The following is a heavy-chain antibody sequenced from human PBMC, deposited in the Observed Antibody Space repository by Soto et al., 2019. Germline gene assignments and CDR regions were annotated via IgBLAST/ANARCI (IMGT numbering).Heavy chain of an antibody. CDR2: IYPGDSDT. CDR3: EKQIRRHGDVGCGIYYYYAMDG. CDR1: GYSFTNYW. D-gene: IGHD2-2*03. V-gene: IGHV5-51*01. J-gene: IGHJ6*02. Sequence: PGESLKISCKGSGYSFTNYWICWVRQMPGKGLDWMGIIYPGDSDTRYNPSFQGLVTFSTDNSIDTAYLQWNSLKCSDYDRYYCEKQIRRHGDVGCGIYYYYAMDGWRQGSTVAVSS.